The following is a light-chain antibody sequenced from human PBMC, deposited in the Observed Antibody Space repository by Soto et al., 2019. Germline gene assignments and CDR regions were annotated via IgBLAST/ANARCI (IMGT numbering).Light chain of an antibody. J-gene: IGKJ5*01. CDR2: GAS. CDR3: QQYGSSPRIT. CDR1: QSVGTY. Sequence: DTVLTQAPGTLAFSPGERATLSCRASQSVGTYLAWYQQKPGQAPRLLIYGASSRATGIPDRFSGSGSGTDFTLTISRLEPEDFAVYYCQQYGSSPRITFGQGTRLEIK. V-gene: IGKV3-20*01.